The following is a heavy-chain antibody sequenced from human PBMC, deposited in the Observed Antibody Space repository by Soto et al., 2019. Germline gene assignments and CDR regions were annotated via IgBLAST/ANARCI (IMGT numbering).Heavy chain of an antibody. CDR2: IVPIFGTA. CDR3: ARDSREILRLGELSPTDAFDI. Sequence: SVKVSCKASGGTFSSYAISWVRQAPGQGLEWMGGIVPIFGTANYAQKFQGRVTITADESTSTAYMELSSLRSEDTAVYYCARDSREILRLGELSPTDAFDIWGQGTMVTVSS. V-gene: IGHV1-69*13. D-gene: IGHD3-16*02. CDR1: GGTFSSYA. J-gene: IGHJ3*02.